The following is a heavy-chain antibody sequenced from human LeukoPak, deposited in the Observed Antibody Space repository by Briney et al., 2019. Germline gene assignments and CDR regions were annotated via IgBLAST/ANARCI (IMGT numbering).Heavy chain of an antibody. CDR2: IFASGNT. Sequence: SETLSLTCTVSGASISTYYWSWIRQPAGKGLEWVGRIFASGNTNYNPSLESRIAMSVDTSKNQFSLNLSSVTAADTAIYYCVQDGPLRSDYWGQGTLDTVSS. J-gene: IGHJ4*02. V-gene: IGHV4-4*07. D-gene: IGHD3-16*01. CDR3: VQDGPLRSDY. CDR1: GASISTYY.